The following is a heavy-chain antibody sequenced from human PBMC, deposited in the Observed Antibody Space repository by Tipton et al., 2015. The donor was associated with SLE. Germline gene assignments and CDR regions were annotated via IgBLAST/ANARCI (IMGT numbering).Heavy chain of an antibody. Sequence: TLSLTCTVSGGSISSSSYYWGWIRQPPGKGLEWIGSIYYSGSTYYNPSLKSRVTISVDTSKNQFSLKLSSVTAADTAVYYCARDHGGSSSWSDWGQGTLVTVSS. CDR1: GGSISSSSYY. D-gene: IGHD6-13*01. CDR2: IYYSGST. J-gene: IGHJ4*02. CDR3: ARDHGGSSSWSD. V-gene: IGHV4-39*07.